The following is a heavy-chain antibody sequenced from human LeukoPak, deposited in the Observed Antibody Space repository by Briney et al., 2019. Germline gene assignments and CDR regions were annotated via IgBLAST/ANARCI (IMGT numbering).Heavy chain of an antibody. V-gene: IGHV3-7*01. CDR2: IKQDGSDK. Sequence: GGSLRLSCAASGFTFSDYYMSWIRQAPGKGLEWVANIKQDGSDKYYVDSVMGRFTISRDNAKNSLYLQMNSPRVEDTAVYFCAAGHGWLIDHWGQGTRVTVSS. J-gene: IGHJ4*02. D-gene: IGHD3-10*01. CDR1: GFTFSDYY. CDR3: AAGHGWLIDH.